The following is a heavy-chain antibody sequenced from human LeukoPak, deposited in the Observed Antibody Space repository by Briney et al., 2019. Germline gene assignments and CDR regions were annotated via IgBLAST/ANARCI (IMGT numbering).Heavy chain of an antibody. CDR1: GYTFTSYD. CDR3: ARLIAAAGTYYGMDV. CDR2: MNPNSGNT. V-gene: IGHV1-8*01. Sequence: ASVKVSCKASGYTFTSYDINRVRQATGQGLEWMGWMNPNSGNTGYAQKFQGRVTMTRNTSISTAYMVLSCLRSEDTALYYCARLIAAAGTYYGMDVWGQGTTVTVSS. D-gene: IGHD6-13*01. J-gene: IGHJ6*02.